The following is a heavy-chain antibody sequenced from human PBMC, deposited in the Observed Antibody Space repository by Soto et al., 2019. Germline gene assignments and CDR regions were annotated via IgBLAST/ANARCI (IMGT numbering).Heavy chain of an antibody. Sequence: PGGSLRLSCAASGFTFSTYSMNWVRQAPGKGLERVSYISSSSSTIFYTDSVKGRFTVSRDNAKNSLYLQMNSLRAEDTAVYYCARHTYYYDSSGPPAYWGQETLVTVYS. D-gene: IGHD3-22*01. J-gene: IGHJ4*02. V-gene: IGHV3-48*01. CDR3: ARHTYYYDSSGPPAY. CDR2: ISSSSSTI. CDR1: GFTFSTYS.